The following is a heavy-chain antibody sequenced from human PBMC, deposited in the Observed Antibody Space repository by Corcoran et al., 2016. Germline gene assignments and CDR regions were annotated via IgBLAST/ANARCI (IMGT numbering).Heavy chain of an antibody. CDR3: AREGRLVVVPAAMKYYGMDV. CDR2: INPNSGGT. CDR1: GYTFTGYY. Sequence: QVQLVQSGAEVKKPGASVKVSCKASGYTFTGYYMHWVRQAPGQGLEWMGWINPNSGGTNYAQKFQGRVTMTRDTSITTAYMELSRLRSDETAVYYGAREGRLVVVPAAMKYYGMDVWGQGTTVTVSS. J-gene: IGHJ6*02. V-gene: IGHV1-2*02. D-gene: IGHD2-2*01.